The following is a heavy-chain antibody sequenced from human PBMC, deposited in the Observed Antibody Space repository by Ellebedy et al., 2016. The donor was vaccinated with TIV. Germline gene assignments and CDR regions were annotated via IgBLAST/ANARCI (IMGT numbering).Heavy chain of an antibody. V-gene: IGHV4-31*03. CDR1: GGSISTGGYY. Sequence: MPSETLSLTCTVSGGSISTGGYYWTWIRPHPGKGLEWNGYKYYSGSTYYNPSLKSRLTITVDTSKKQFSLKLTSVTAADTAVYYCARGYNWFDPWGQGTLVTVSS. J-gene: IGHJ5*02. CDR3: ARGYNWFDP. CDR2: KYYSGST.